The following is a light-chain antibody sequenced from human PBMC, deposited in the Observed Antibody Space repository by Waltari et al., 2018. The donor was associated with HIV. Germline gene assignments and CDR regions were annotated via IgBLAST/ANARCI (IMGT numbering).Light chain of an antibody. CDR2: NTN. J-gene: IGLJ3*02. Sequence: QTVVTQEPSFSVSPGGTVTLTCGLTSGPVSTTSYPSWFQQTPGQAPRTLIYNTNIRSSGVPDRFSGSIVGTKAALTITGAQADDDSDYYCILYVGGGSWVFGGGTKLTVL. CDR3: ILYVGGGSWV. CDR1: SGPVSTTSY. V-gene: IGLV8-61*01.